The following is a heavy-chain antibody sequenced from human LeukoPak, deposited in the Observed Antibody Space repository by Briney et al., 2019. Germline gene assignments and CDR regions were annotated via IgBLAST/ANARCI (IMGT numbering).Heavy chain of an antibody. J-gene: IGHJ4*02. V-gene: IGHV4-4*07. Sequence: SETLSLTRTVSGGSISSYYWSWIRQPAGKGLEWIGRIYTSGSTNYNPSLKSRVTMSVDTSKNQFSLKLSSVTAADTAVYYCAREGVEAAAIRYWGQGTLVTVSS. D-gene: IGHD6-13*01. CDR3: AREGVEAAAIRY. CDR2: IYTSGST. CDR1: GGSISSYY.